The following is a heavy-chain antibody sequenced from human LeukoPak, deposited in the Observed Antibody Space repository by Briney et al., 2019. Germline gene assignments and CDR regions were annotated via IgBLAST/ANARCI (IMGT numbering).Heavy chain of an antibody. CDR3: ARDLRVAARPHSCGY. Sequence: ASVKVSCKVSGYTLTELSMHWVRQAPGKGLEWMGGFDPEDGETIYAQKFQGRVTMTEDTSTDTAYMELSSLRSEDTAVYYCARDLRVAARPHSCGYWGQGTLVTVSS. CDR1: GYTLTELS. D-gene: IGHD6-6*01. J-gene: IGHJ4*02. V-gene: IGHV1-24*01. CDR2: FDPEDGET.